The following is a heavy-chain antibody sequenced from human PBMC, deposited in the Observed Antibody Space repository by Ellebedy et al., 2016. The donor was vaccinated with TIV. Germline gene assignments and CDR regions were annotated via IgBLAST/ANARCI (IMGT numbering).Heavy chain of an antibody. CDR1: GYSLTELS. CDR3: ARDQGSEAIDN. Sequence: AASVQVSCKVSGYSLTELSMHWVRQAPGKGLEGRGGFDPEDGETIYAQKFQGRVTMTEDTSTDTAYMELSSLRSEDTAVYYCARDQGSEAIDNWGQGTMVTVSS. J-gene: IGHJ3*02. CDR2: FDPEDGET. D-gene: IGHD1-26*01. V-gene: IGHV1-24*01.